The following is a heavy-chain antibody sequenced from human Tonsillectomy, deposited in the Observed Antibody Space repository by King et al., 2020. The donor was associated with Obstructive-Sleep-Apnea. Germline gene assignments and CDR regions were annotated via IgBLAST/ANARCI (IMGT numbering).Heavy chain of an antibody. J-gene: IGHJ4*02. V-gene: IGHV3-15*01. Sequence: VQLVESGGGLVKPGESLRLSCAASGLTFTNAWMSWVRQTSVKRLEWVGRIKSKSDGGAADYAAPVTGRFTISRLDSRNTLYLQMNILMIEDSGVYYCTTDHGDVPDYWGRGTLVTVSS. CDR3: TTDHGDVPDY. CDR1: GLTFTNAW. D-gene: IGHD4-17*01. CDR2: IKSKSDGGAA.